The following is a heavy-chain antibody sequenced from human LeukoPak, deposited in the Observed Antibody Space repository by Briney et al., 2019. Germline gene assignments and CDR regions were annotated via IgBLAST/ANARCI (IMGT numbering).Heavy chain of an antibody. Sequence: PGGSLRLSCGASGFIFDTHDMLWVRQAPGKGVEWVAFIRSDGYHTYYADSVKGRFTITRDNSKNTLYLQMNSLRLEDMALYYCAKPSGSGVDYWGRGTRVTVSS. J-gene: IGHJ4*02. CDR1: GFIFDTHD. CDR3: AKPSGSGVDY. V-gene: IGHV3-30*02. CDR2: IRSDGYHT. D-gene: IGHD1-26*01.